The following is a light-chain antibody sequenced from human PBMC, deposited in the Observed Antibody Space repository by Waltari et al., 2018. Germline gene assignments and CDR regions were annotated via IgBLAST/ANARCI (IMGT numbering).Light chain of an antibody. CDR2: SNN. CDR1: TSNIGSNT. Sequence: QSVLTQPPSASGTPGQRVTISCSGSTSNIGSNTVNWYQQFPGTAPKLLIYSNNQRPSGVPDRFSGSMSGTSASLAISGLQSEDEADYSCAAWDDSLNAVVFGGGTKLTVL. V-gene: IGLV1-44*01. J-gene: IGLJ2*01. CDR3: AAWDDSLNAVV.